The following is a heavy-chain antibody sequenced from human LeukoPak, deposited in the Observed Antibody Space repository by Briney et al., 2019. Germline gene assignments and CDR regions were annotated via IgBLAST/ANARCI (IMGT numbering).Heavy chain of an antibody. D-gene: IGHD3-3*01. CDR1: GGSFSGYY. J-gene: IGHJ5*02. Sequence: SETLSLTCAVYGGSFSGYYWSWIRQPLGKGLEWIGEINHSGSTNYNPSLKSRVTISVDTSKNQFSLKLSSVTAADTAVYYCARGQGYYDFWSGYYIGWFDPWGQGTLVTVSS. CDR3: ARGQGYYDFWSGYYIGWFDP. V-gene: IGHV4-34*01. CDR2: INHSGST.